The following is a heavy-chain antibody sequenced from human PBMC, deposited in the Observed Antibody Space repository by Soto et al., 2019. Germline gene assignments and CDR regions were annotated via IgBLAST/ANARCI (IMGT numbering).Heavy chain of an antibody. Sequence: QVQLVQSGAEVKKPGASVKVSCKASGYTFTSYGISWVRQAPGQGLEWMGWISAYNGNTNYAQKLQGRVTMTTDTSTSTAYMELRSLRSDDTAVYYCARDKSPHVVVGARDWFDPWGQGTLVTVSS. J-gene: IGHJ5*02. D-gene: IGHD2-21*01. CDR1: GYTFTSYG. CDR2: ISAYNGNT. V-gene: IGHV1-18*04. CDR3: ARDKSPHVVVGARDWFDP.